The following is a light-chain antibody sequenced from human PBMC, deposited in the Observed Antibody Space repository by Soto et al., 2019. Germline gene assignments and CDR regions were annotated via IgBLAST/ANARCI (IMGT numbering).Light chain of an antibody. J-gene: IGKJ5*01. V-gene: IGKV3D-20*02. CDR1: QSVTSN. CDR2: GVS. CDR3: QQGSNWGT. Sequence: ILMTHSTATLSVSPGERATLSCSASQSVTSNFAWYQQKPGQAPRLLIYGVSSRATGIPDRFSGSGAGTDFTLTISRLEPEDSAVSSCQQGSNWGTCGQGTRL.